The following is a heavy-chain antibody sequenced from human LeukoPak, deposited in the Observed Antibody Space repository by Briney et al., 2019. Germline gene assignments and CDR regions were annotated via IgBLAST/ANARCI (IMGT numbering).Heavy chain of an antibody. Sequence: SETLSLTCTVSGGSISSYYRSWIRQPPGKGLEWIGYIYYSGSTNYNPSLKSRVTISVDTSKNQFSLKLSSVTAADTAVYYCAGAGIAGNAFDIWGQGTMVTVSS. CDR3: AGAGIAGNAFDI. CDR2: IYYSGST. V-gene: IGHV4-59*01. D-gene: IGHD6-13*01. J-gene: IGHJ3*02. CDR1: GGSISSYY.